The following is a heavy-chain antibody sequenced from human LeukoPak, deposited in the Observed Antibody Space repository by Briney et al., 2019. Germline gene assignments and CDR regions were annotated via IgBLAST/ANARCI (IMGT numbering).Heavy chain of an antibody. J-gene: IGHJ4*02. CDR3: ARDPAQGAYYGSGSYYPPDY. V-gene: IGHV1-69*13. CDR1: GGTFSSYA. D-gene: IGHD3-10*01. Sequence: ASVKVSCKASGGTFSSYAISWVRQAPGQGLEWMGGIIPIFGTANYAQKFQGRVAITADESTSTAYMELSSLRSEDTAVYYCARDPAQGAYYGSGSYYPPDYWGQGTLVTVSS. CDR2: IIPIFGTA.